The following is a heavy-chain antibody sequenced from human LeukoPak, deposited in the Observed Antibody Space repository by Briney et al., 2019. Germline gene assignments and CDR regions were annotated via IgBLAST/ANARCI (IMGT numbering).Heavy chain of an antibody. D-gene: IGHD6-13*01. CDR3: ARGSRSNTWYENDAFDI. CDR1: GYTFTGYY. Sequence: ASVKVSCKASGYTFTGYYMHWVRQAPGQGLEWMGWINPNSGGTNYAQKFQGWVTMTRDTSISTAYMELSRLRSDDTAVYYCARGSRSNTWYENDAFDIWGQGKMVTVSS. CDR2: INPNSGGT. V-gene: IGHV1-2*04. J-gene: IGHJ3*02.